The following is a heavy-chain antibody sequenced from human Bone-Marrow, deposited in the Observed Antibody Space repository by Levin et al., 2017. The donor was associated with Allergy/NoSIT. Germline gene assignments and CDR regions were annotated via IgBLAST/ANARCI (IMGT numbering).Heavy chain of an antibody. Sequence: GGSLRLSCAASRFTFSSYAMNWVRQAPGKGLEWVSGISGSSDNIYYADSVRGRFTISRDNSKNTLYLQMNSLRAEDTAVYYCAKAPDIDGYFDYWGQGTPVTVSS. D-gene: IGHD2-8*01. CDR3: AKAPDIDGYFDY. CDR2: ISGSSDNI. CDR1: RFTFSSYA. V-gene: IGHV3-23*01. J-gene: IGHJ4*02.